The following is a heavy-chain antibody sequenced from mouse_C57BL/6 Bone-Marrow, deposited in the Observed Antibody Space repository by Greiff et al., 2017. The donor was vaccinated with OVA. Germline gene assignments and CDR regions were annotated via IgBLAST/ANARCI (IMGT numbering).Heavy chain of an antibody. CDR2: ISYDGSN. J-gene: IGHJ1*03. CDR3: AKAHFWYFDV. Sequence: EVQRVESGPGLVKPSQSLSLTCSVTGYSITSGYYWNWIRQFPGNKLEWMGYISYDGSNNYNPYLTNRISITRDTSKNQFFLKLNSVTTEDTATYYCAKAHFWYFDVWGTGTTVTVSS. CDR1: GYSITSGYY. V-gene: IGHV3-6*01.